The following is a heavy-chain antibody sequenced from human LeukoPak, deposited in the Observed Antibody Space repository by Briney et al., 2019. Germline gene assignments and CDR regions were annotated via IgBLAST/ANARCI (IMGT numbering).Heavy chain of an antibody. J-gene: IGHJ4*02. CDR2: IYHSGST. V-gene: IGHV4-38-2*01. D-gene: IGHD3-22*01. CDR1: GYSITSGYY. CDR3: VRVMVGYYDSSGYYYFDY. Sequence: SETLSLTCAVSGYSITSGYYWGWIRQPPGKGLEWIGTIYHSGSTYYNPSLKSRVIVSVDTSKNQFSLKLSSVTAADTAVYYCVRVMVGYYDSSGYYYFDYWGQGTLVTVSS.